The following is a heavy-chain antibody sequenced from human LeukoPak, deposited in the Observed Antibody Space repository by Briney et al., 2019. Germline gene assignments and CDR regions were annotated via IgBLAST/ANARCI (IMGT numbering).Heavy chain of an antibody. Sequence: SETLSLTCTVSGGSISSYYWSWIRLPPGKGLEWIGYIYYSGSTNYNPSLKSRVTISVDTSKNQFSLKLSSVTAADTAVYYCARLFGELRANYYYYGMDVWGQGTTVTVSS. CDR3: ARLFGELRANYYYYGMDV. J-gene: IGHJ6*02. CDR1: GGSISSYY. V-gene: IGHV4-59*01. D-gene: IGHD3-10*02. CDR2: IYYSGST.